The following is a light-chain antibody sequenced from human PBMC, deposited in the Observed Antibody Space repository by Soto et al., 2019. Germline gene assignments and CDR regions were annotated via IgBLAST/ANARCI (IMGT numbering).Light chain of an antibody. Sequence: TVMTQSPAALSVSPGDRASLSCRASRSVGDNLAWYQVRPGQSPRLLIFDASTRATGVPVRFTGSGSGTEFTLTIASLQSDDIATYYCHQYDDWPPLTFGGGTKV. CDR3: HQYDDWPPLT. CDR1: RSVGDN. V-gene: IGKV3-15*01. J-gene: IGKJ4*01. CDR2: DAS.